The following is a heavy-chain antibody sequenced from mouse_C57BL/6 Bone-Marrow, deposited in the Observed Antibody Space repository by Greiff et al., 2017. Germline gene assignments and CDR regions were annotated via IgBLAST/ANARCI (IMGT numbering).Heavy chain of an antibody. V-gene: IGHV1-50*01. J-gene: IGHJ4*01. D-gene: IGHD2-3*01. CDR3: AREGYYVYYYAMDY. Sequence: QVQLQQPGAELLQPGASVKLSCKASGYTFTSSWMQWVKQRPGPGLEWIGEIDPSDIYPNYHQTFNGKATLTVDTSSSTAYMQLSRLTSEDSAVYYCAREGYYVYYYAMDYWGQGTSVTVSS. CDR2: IDPSDIYP. CDR1: GYTFTSSW.